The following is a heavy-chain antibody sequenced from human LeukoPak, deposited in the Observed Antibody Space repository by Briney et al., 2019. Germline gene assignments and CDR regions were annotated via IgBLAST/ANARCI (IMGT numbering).Heavy chain of an antibody. Sequence: SETLSLTCTVSGGSISSGSYYWSWIRQPAGKGLEWIGRIYTSGSTNYNPSLKSRVTISVDTSKNQFSLKLSSVTAADTAVYYCARDPAPYSSGSYFPFDYWGQGTLVTVSS. D-gene: IGHD1-26*01. CDR1: GGSISSGSYY. J-gene: IGHJ4*02. V-gene: IGHV4-61*02. CDR2: IYTSGST. CDR3: ARDPAPYSSGSYFPFDY.